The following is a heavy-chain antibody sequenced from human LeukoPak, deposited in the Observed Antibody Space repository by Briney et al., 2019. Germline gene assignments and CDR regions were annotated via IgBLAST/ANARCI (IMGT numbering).Heavy chain of an antibody. Sequence: ASVKASCKASGYTFTGYYMHWVRQAPGQGLEWMGWINPNSGGTNYAQKFQGRVTMTRDTSISTAYMELSRLRSDDTAVYYCARDWTTGFYWFDPWGQGTLVTVSS. CDR3: ARDWTTGFYWFDP. CDR2: INPNSGGT. V-gene: IGHV1-2*02. CDR1: GYTFTGYY. J-gene: IGHJ5*02. D-gene: IGHD1-14*01.